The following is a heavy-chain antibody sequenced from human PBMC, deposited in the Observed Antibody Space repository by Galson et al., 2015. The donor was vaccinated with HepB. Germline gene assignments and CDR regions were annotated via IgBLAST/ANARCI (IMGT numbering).Heavy chain of an antibody. D-gene: IGHD3-3*01. V-gene: IGHV3-48*02. J-gene: IGHJ4*02. CDR1: GFTFSSYS. CDR3: AREVGYYDFWSGYYGY. Sequence: SLRLSCAASGFTFSSYSMNWVRQAPGKGLEWVSYISSSSSTIYYADSVKGRFTISRDNAKNSLYLQMSSLRDEDTAVYYCAREVGYYDFWSGYYGYWGQGTLVTVSS. CDR2: ISSSSSTI.